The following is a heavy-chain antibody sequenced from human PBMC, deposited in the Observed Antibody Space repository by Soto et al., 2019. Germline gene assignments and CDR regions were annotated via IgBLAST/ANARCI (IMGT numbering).Heavy chain of an antibody. CDR2: IYYSGRT. V-gene: IGHV4-39*01. D-gene: IGHD3-3*01. CDR3: AGSPGGYDFWSGYSYFYGMDV. Sequence: SETLSLTCTASGGSISSSSYYWGWIRQPPGKGLEWIGSIYYSGRTYYNPSLKSRVTISVDTSKNQFSLKLSSVTAADTAVYYCAGSPGGYDFWSGYSYFYGMDVWGQGTTVTVSS. CDR1: GGSISSSSYY. J-gene: IGHJ6*02.